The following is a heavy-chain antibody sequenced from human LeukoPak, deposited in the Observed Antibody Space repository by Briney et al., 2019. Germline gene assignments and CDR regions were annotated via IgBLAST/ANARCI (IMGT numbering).Heavy chain of an antibody. V-gene: IGHV3-30*18. CDR2: ISYDGSNK. Sequence: PGGSLRLSCAASGFTFSSYGMHWVRQAPGKGLEWVAVISYDGSNKYYADSVKGRFTISRDNSKNTLYLQMNSLRAEDTAVYYCAKDDYSNYVGNDYWGQGTLVTVSS. CDR3: AKDDYSNYVGNDY. CDR1: GFTFSSYG. D-gene: IGHD4-11*01. J-gene: IGHJ4*02.